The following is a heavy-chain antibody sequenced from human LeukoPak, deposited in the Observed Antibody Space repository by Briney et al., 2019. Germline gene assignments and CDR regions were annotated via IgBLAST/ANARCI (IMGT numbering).Heavy chain of an antibody. V-gene: IGHV1-46*01. J-gene: IGHJ3*02. CDR2: INPSGGST. D-gene: IGHD3-10*01. CDR3: ARGSSNYYGSGSRMGLGAFDI. Sequence: GASVKVSCKASGYTFTDYYMHWVRQAPGQGLEWMGIINPSGGSTSYAQKFQGRVTMTRDTSTSTVYMELSSLRSEDTAVYYCARGSSNYYGSGSRMGLGAFDIWGQGTMVTVSS. CDR1: GYTFTDYY.